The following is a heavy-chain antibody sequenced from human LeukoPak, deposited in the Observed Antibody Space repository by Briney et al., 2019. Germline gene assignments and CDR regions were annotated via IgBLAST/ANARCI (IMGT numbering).Heavy chain of an antibody. D-gene: IGHD6-19*01. CDR2: IYYSGST. J-gene: IGHJ6*04. CDR1: GGSISSSSYY. V-gene: IGHV4-61*05. CDR3: ARGGGSGWDV. Sequence: SETLSLTCTVSGGSISSSSYYWGWIRQPPGKGLEWIGYIYYSGSTNYNPSLKSRVTISVDTSKNQFSLKLSSVTAADTAVYYCARGGGSGWDVWGKGTTVTVSS.